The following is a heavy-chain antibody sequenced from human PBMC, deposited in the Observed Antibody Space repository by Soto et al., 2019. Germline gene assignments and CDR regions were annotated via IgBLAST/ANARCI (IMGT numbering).Heavy chain of an antibody. D-gene: IGHD1-7*01. CDR1: GGTFSSYA. V-gene: IGHV1-69*13. CDR2: IIPIFGTA. Sequence: EASVKVSCKASGGTFSSYAISWVRQAPGQGLEWMGGIIPIFGTANYAQKFQGRVTITADESTSTAYMELSSLRSEDTAVYYCARVRIGTTSYYFDYWGQGTLVTVSS. J-gene: IGHJ4*02. CDR3: ARVRIGTTSYYFDY.